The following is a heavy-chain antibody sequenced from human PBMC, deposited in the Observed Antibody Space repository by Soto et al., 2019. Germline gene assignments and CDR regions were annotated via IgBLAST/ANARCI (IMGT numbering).Heavy chain of an antibody. J-gene: IGHJ6*02. D-gene: IGHD1-26*01. Sequence: LRLSCAASGFTFSSYGMHWVRQAPGKGLEWVAVISSDGSNQYYGDSVKGRFTISRDNSKNTLYLQMNSLRAEDTAVYYCANSLRGSSYPGHYYYGMDVWGQGTTVTVSS. V-gene: IGHV3-30*18. CDR3: ANSLRGSSYPGHYYYGMDV. CDR2: ISSDGSNQ. CDR1: GFTFSSYG.